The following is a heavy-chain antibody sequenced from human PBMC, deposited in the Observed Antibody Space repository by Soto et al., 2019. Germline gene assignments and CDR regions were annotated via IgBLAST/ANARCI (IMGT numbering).Heavy chain of an antibody. CDR1: GFTFSNYA. V-gene: IGHV3-23*04. Sequence: EVQLVESGGALVQPGGSLRLSCAASGFTFSNYAMSWVRQAPGEGLEWVSAISDDDDTTYYADSVRGRFTISRDNSKNTLNLQMNSLRVEDTAEYYCAKVGGSVGARLDPWGQGTLVTVSS. CDR2: ISDDDDTT. CDR3: AKVGGSVGARLDP. J-gene: IGHJ5*02. D-gene: IGHD1-26*01.